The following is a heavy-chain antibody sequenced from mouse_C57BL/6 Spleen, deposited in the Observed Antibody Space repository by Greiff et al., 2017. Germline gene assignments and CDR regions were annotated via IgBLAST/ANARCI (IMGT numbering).Heavy chain of an antibody. V-gene: IGHV1-52*01. CDR1: GYTFTSYW. D-gene: IGHD1-1*01. CDR3: ARSDYGSSYWYFDV. J-gene: IGHJ1*03. CDR2: IDPSDSET. Sequence: VQLQQPGAELVRPGSSVKLSCKASGYTFTSYWMHWVKQRPIQGLEWIGNIDPSDSETNYNQKFKDKATLTVDKSSSTAYMQLSSLTSEDSAVYDCARSDYGSSYWYFDVWGTGTTVTVSS.